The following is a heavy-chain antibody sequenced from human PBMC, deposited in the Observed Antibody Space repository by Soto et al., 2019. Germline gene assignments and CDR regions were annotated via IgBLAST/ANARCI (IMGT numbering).Heavy chain of an antibody. D-gene: IGHD6-19*01. Sequence: PGGSLRLSCEVSGFTFSDYAMSWVRQAPGKGLEWVASIGRTGSTTYHADSVKGRVTISRDNSENTLYLELNGLRAADTAVYYCLKEERIAVCGWQRFASWGKGTLGTVSS. CDR3: LKEERIAVCGWQRFAS. V-gene: IGHV3-23*01. CDR1: GFTFSDYA. CDR2: IGRTGSTT. J-gene: IGHJ4*02.